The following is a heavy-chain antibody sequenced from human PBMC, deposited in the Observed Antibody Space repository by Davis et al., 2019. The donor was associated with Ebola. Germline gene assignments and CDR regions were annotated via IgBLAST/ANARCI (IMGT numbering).Heavy chain of an antibody. J-gene: IGHJ6*02. Sequence: AASVKVSCKASGGTFSSYAISWVRQAPGQGLEWMGGIIPIFDTANYAQKFQGRVTITADESTSTAYMELSSLRSEDTAVYYCARDKTSYVYYYYGMDVWGQGTTVTVSS. D-gene: IGHD3-16*01. CDR2: IIPIFDTA. CDR3: ARDKTSYVYYYYGMDV. V-gene: IGHV1-69*13. CDR1: GGTFSSYA.